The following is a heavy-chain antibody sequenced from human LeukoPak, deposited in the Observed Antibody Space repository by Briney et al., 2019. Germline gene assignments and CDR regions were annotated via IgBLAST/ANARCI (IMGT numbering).Heavy chain of an antibody. Sequence: SETLSLTCSVSGGSISSYYWSWIRQTPRKELEWIGYIYYSGSSDYNPSLKSRATISVDTSKNQFSLKLSSLTAADTAVYYCARGEWSGLKDGFNIWGTGTMVTVSS. CDR1: GGSISSYY. D-gene: IGHD3-3*01. J-gene: IGHJ3*02. CDR3: ARGEWSGLKDGFNI. V-gene: IGHV4-59*01. CDR2: IYYSGSS.